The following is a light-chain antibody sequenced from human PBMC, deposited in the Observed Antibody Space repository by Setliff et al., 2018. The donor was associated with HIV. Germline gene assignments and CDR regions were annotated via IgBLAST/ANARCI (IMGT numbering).Light chain of an antibody. CDR2: EVR. Sequence: QSVLTQPASVSGSPGQSITISCTGTSSDVGGYSHVSWYQQHPGKAPKLIIYEVRNRPSGVSNRFSGSKSGNTPSLTISGLQAEDEADYYCSSYAITNTLPFGTGTKVTV. CDR3: SSYAITNTLP. CDR1: SSDVGGYSH. V-gene: IGLV2-14*01. J-gene: IGLJ1*01.